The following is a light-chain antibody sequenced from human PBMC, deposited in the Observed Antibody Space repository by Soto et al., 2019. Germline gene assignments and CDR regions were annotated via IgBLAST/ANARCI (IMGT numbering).Light chain of an antibody. V-gene: IGKV3-15*01. CDR1: QSVSSN. CDR3: QQSSMTPWT. CDR2: GAS. Sequence: EIVMTQSPATLSLSPGERATLSCRASQSVSSNVAWYQQIPGQTPRLLIYGASTRAAGIPPRCSGSGSGTDFTLTISSLQPDDYATYYCQQSSMTPWTFGQGTKVDI. J-gene: IGKJ1*01.